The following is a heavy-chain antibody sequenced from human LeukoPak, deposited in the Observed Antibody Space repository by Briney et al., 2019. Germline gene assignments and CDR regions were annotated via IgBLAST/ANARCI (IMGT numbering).Heavy chain of an antibody. CDR3: ARVYYDFWSGSSEFDY. Sequence: GGSLRLSCAASGFTFSSYWMSWVRQAPGKWLEWVANIKQDGSEKYYVDSVKGRFTISRDNAKNSLYLQMNSLRAEDTAVYYCARVYYDFWSGSSEFDYWGQGTLVTVSS. V-gene: IGHV3-7*01. J-gene: IGHJ4*02. CDR2: IKQDGSEK. CDR1: GFTFSSYW. D-gene: IGHD3-3*01.